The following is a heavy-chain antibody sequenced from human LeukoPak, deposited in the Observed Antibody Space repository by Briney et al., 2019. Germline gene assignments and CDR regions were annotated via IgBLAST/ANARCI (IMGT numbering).Heavy chain of an antibody. J-gene: IGHJ4*02. V-gene: IGHV3-74*01. Sequence: GGSLRLSCAASGFTFSNYWMNWVRQAPGKGLGWVSRINKDGSDISYADSVKGRFTISRDNAKNTLYLQMNSLRAEDSGVYYCARGRGYSYAPYDYWGQGTLVTVSS. D-gene: IGHD5-18*01. CDR3: ARGRGYSYAPYDY. CDR2: INKDGSDI. CDR1: GFTFSNYW.